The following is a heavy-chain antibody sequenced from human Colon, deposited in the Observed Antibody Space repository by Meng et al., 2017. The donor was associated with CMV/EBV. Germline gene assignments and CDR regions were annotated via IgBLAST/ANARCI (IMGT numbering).Heavy chain of an antibody. J-gene: IGHJ6*02. Sequence: GSLRLSCTVSGGSISSGDYYWSWIRQPPGKGLEWIGYISYSGTSNYNPSLKSRVTISVDTSKNQFSLKLSSVTAADTAIYYCARDVFNYDILTGSYNYYYGMDVWGQGTTVTVSS. CDR3: ARDVFNYDILTGSYNYYYGMDV. V-gene: IGHV4-61*08. CDR2: ISYSGTS. CDR1: GGSISSGDYY. D-gene: IGHD3-9*01.